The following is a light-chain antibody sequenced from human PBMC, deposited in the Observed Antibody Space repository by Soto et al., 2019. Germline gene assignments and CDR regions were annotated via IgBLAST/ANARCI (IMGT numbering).Light chain of an antibody. V-gene: IGKV1-39*01. CDR1: QSINNY. J-gene: IGKJ4*01. CDR3: LQSYRTPLT. Sequence: DIQMTHSPSSLSASVWDRVAMTSRASQSINNYLSWYQQKPGKAPNLLIFGASTLQSGVPSRFSGSGSGTDFTLTISSLQPEDFATYYCLQSYRTPLTFGGGTKVDIK. CDR2: GAS.